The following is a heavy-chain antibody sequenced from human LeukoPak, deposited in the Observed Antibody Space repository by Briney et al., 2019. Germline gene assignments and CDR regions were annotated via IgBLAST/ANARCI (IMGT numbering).Heavy chain of an antibody. V-gene: IGHV3-23*01. CDR2: ISGSGGST. CDR3: ARESRAYRSSHSCQFDF. Sequence: GGSLRLSCAASGFTFSSYAMSWVRQAPGKGLEWVSAISGSGGSTYYADSVKGRFTISRDNAKNSLYLQMSSLRADDTAVYYCARESRAYRSSHSCQFDFWGQGTLVTV. J-gene: IGHJ4*02. CDR1: GFTFSSYA. D-gene: IGHD2-2*01.